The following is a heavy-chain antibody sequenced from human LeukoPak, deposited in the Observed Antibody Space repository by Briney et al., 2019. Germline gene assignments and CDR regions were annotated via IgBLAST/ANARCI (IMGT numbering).Heavy chain of an antibody. D-gene: IGHD3-10*01. CDR1: GGFFSRYY. Sequence: SETLSLTCAVYGGFFSRYYWSWIRQPPGKGLEGIGYIYYSWSNNYKPSLKSRVTISVDTSKNQFYLKLSSVTAADTAVYYCARGGYYGSGNDFRFDPWGQGTLVTVSS. J-gene: IGHJ5*02. V-gene: IGHV4-59*01. CDR3: ARGGYYGSGNDFRFDP. CDR2: IYYSWSN.